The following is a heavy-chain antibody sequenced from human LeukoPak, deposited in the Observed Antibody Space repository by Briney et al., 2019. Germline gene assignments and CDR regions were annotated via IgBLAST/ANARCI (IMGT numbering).Heavy chain of an antibody. CDR2: INSDGSGT. J-gene: IGHJ4*02. V-gene: IGHV3-74*01. CDR3: AREFTYYYDSSGYYFPVPFDY. CDR1: GFTFSTHW. Sequence: GGSLRLSCAVSGFTFSTHWMYWVRQGPGGGLMWVSRINSDGSGTSYADSVKGRFTISRDNAKNSLYLQMNSLRAEDTAVYYCAREFTYYYDSSGYYFPVPFDYWGQGTLVTVSS. D-gene: IGHD3-22*01.